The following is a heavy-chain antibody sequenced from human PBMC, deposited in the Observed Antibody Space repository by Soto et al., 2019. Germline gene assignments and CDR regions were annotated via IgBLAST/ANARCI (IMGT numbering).Heavy chain of an antibody. CDR2: INPNSGGT. V-gene: IGHV1-2*02. CDR1: GYTFTGYY. J-gene: IGHJ5*02. CDR3: ARDLKAVAGTPWFDP. Sequence: ASVKVSCKASGYTFTGYYMHWVRQAPGQGLEWMGWINPNSGGTNYAQKFQGRVTMTRDTSISTAYMELSRLRSDDTAVYYCARDLKAVAGTPWFDPWGQGTLVTVSS. D-gene: IGHD6-19*01.